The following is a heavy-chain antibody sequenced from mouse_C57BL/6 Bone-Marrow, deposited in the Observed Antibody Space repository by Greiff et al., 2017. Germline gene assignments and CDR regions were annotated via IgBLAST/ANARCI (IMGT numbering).Heavy chain of an antibody. CDR3: ARQGYEGFAY. V-gene: IGHV5-9*01. CDR1: GFTFSSYT. CDR2: ISGGGGNT. Sequence: DVHLVESGGGLVKPGGSLKLSCAASGFTFSSYTMSWVRQTPEKRLEWVATISGGGGNTYYPDSVKGRFTISRDNAKNTLYLQMSSLRSEDTALYYCARQGYEGFAYWGQGTLVTVSA. J-gene: IGHJ3*01. D-gene: IGHD2-3*01.